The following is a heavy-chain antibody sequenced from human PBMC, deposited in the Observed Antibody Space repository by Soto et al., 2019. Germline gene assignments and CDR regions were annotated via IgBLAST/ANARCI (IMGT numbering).Heavy chain of an antibody. D-gene: IGHD2-2*01. J-gene: IGHJ5*02. CDR1: GYTFTGYY. CDR2: INPNSGGT. CDR3: ARDLEPAAIEEDWFDP. V-gene: IGHV1-2*02. Sequence: ASVKVSCKASGYTFTGYYMHWVRQAPGQGLEWMGWINPNSGGTNYAQKFQGRVTMTRDTSISTAYMELSRLRSDDTAVYYCARDLEPAAIEEDWFDPCGQGTLVTVSS.